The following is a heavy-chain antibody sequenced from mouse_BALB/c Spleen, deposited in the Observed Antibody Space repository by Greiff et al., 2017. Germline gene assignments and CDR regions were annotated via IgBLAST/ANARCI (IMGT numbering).Heavy chain of an antibody. J-gene: IGHJ1*01. CDR3: AWGPYWYFDD. V-gene: IGHV3-1*02. CDR1: GYSITSCYS. Sequence: EVQLVESGPGLVKPSQSLSLTCSVTGYSITSCYSWRWIRQLPGSIVGWMGYIHYSGSTNYNPSLKSRIAITRDTSKNQFFLQLNDVTTEDTATYYGAWGPYWYFDDWGAGTTVTVSS. D-gene: IGHD4-1*01. CDR2: IHYSGST.